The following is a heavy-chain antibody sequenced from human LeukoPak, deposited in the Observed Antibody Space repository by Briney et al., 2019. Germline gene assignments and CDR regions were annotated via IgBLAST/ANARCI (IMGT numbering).Heavy chain of an antibody. J-gene: IGHJ4*02. CDR2: IWYDGSNK. CDR1: GFTFSSHG. Sequence: PGRSLRLSCAASGFTFSSHGMHWVRQAPGKGLEWVAVIWYDGSNKYYADSVKGRFTISRDNSKNTLYLQMNSLRAEDTAVYYCARDSIVGATPLFDYWGQGTLVTVSS. CDR3: ARDSIVGATPLFDY. D-gene: IGHD1-26*01. V-gene: IGHV3-33*01.